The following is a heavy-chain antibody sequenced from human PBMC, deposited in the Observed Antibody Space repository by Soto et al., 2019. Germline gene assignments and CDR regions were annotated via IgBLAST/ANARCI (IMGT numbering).Heavy chain of an antibody. CDR3: ARTLFGDNVDY. D-gene: IGHD4-17*01. V-gene: IGHV1-8*01. CDR2: MNPNSGNT. J-gene: IGHJ4*02. Sequence: QVQLVQSGAEVKKPGASVKVSCKDSGYTFTSYDINWVRQATGQGLEWMGWMNPNSGNTGYAQKFHGTVTMTTNTSLITAYTEMISLRSEDTAVYYCARTLFGDNVDYWGQGTMVTVAA. CDR1: GYTFTSYD.